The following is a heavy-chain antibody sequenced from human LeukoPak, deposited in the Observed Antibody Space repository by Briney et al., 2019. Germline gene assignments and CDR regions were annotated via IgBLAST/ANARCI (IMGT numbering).Heavy chain of an antibody. J-gene: IGHJ4*02. CDR1: GFAVSSSY. Sequence: GGSLRLSCAASGFAVSSSYMTWVRQAPGKGLEWVALIYSDGSTYYADSVKGRFTISRDNSKNTLYLQMNRLRAEDTAVYFCAGSGGGGFDYWGQGTLVTVSS. CDR2: IYSDGST. V-gene: IGHV3-53*01. D-gene: IGHD2-15*01. CDR3: AGSGGGGFDY.